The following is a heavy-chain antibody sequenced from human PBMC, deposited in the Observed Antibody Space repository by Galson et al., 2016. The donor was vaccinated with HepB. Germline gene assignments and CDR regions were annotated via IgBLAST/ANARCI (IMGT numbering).Heavy chain of an antibody. CDR3: ATSDGSGTYSYYYHYYYMDV. J-gene: IGHJ6*03. V-gene: IGHV3-21*01. Sequence: SLRLSCAASGFTFSNSAMHWVRQAPGKGLEWVSSISSNSLYIYYADSVKGRFTISRDNAKNSLYLQMNSLRTEDTAVYYCATSDGSGTYSYYYHYYYMDVWGKGTTVTVSS. D-gene: IGHD3-10*01. CDR2: ISSNSLYI. CDR1: GFTFSNSA.